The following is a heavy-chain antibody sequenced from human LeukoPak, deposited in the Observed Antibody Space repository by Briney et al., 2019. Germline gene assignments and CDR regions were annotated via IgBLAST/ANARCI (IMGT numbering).Heavy chain of an antibody. J-gene: IGHJ2*01. CDR1: GFTFSSYA. Sequence: GGSLRLSCAASGFTFSSYAMSWVRQAPGKGLEWVSSISNSGGTTYYADSVKGRFTISRDNSKNTLYLQMYSLRAEDTAAYYCASHPKKYWYFDLWGRGALVTVSS. CDR3: ASHPKKYWYFDL. V-gene: IGHV3-23*01. CDR2: ISNSGGTT. D-gene: IGHD6-6*01.